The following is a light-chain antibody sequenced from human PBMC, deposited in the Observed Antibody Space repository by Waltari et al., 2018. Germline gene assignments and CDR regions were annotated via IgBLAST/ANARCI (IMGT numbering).Light chain of an antibody. CDR2: YDN. CDR3: QVWDANTDPGV. V-gene: IGLV3-21*01. Sequence: SYVLTQPPSVSVAPGETARITCGGNNIDSKSVHWYRQRPGQAPVVVISYDNDRAAGIPERFSGSNSGNTATLTISRVEAGDEADYYCQVWDANTDPGVFGTGTEVTVL. J-gene: IGLJ1*01. CDR1: NIDSKS.